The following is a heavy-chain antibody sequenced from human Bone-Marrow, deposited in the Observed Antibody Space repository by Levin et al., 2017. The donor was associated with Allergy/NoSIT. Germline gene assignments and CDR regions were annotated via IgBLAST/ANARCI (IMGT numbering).Heavy chain of an antibody. CDR1: GYTFSDYY. CDR2: INTKSGGT. Sequence: PLASVKVSCKASGYTFSDYYMHWVRQAPGQGLEWMGRINTKSGGTNYVQKFQGRVTMTRDTSISTAYMELSRLRFDDTAVYYCARGYDYGGNFRGFDIWGQGTMVTVSS. CDR3: ARGYDYGGNFRGFDI. J-gene: IGHJ3*02. V-gene: IGHV1-2*06. D-gene: IGHD4-23*01.